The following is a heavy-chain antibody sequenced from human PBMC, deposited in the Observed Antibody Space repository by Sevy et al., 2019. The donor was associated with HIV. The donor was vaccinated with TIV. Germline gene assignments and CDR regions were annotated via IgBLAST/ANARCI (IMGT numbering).Heavy chain of an antibody. CDR1: GYTFTDSY. J-gene: IGHJ2*01. Sequence: ASVKVSCRTSGYTFTDSYIHWVRQAPGQGLEWMGWINPRSGGTTYAPKFQVTMTADLSIRTAYMELTSLTPDDTAIYYCATSLSAPHIDSSWFFDLWGRGTLVTVSS. V-gene: IGHV1-2*02. D-gene: IGHD2-21*01. CDR3: ATSLSAPHIDSSWFFDL. CDR2: INPRSGGT.